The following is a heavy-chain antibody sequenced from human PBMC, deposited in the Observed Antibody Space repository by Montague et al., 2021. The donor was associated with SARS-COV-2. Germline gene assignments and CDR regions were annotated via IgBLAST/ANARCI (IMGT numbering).Heavy chain of an antibody. Sequence: SETLSLTCTVSAGSISSHYWSWIRQPPGKALEWIGYVYYTGSTKYNPSLKSRVTMSVDTPKNRFSLSLRSLAAADTAVYYCARAEYTCFIAYCVNCFDIWGLGTLVTVSS. CDR1: AGSISSHY. J-gene: IGHJ4*03. CDR2: VYYTGST. D-gene: IGHD2-2*02. V-gene: IGHV4-59*11. CDR3: ARAEYTCFIAYCVNCFDI.